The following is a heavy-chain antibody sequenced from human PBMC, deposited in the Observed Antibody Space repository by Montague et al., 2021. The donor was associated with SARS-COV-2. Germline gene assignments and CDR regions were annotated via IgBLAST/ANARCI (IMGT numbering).Heavy chain of an antibody. V-gene: IGHV4-39*01. CDR1: GGPISGSSYY. CDR3: ARREYSYGWGD. J-gene: IGHJ4*02. Sequence: SETLSLTCTVTGGPISGSSYYWGWIRQSPGKGLEWIASVDYSGNTYYSPSLKSRLTISVDTSKNQFSLKLTSVTAADTASYYCARREYSYGWGDWGQGTLVTVSS. CDR2: VDYSGNT. D-gene: IGHD5-18*01.